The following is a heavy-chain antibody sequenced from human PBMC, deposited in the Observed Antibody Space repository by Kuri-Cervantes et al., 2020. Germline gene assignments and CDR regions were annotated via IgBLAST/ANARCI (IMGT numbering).Heavy chain of an antibody. CDR3: ARVDHYYDSSGWVFDY. Sequence: ASVKVSCKASGYTFTSYYMHWVRQAPGQGLEWMGIISPSGGSTSYAQKFQGRVTMTRDTSTSTVYMELSSLRSEDTAVYYCARVDHYYDSSGWVFDYWGQGTLVTVSS. V-gene: IGHV1-46*01. D-gene: IGHD3-22*01. CDR2: ISPSGGST. CDR1: GYTFTSYY. J-gene: IGHJ4*02.